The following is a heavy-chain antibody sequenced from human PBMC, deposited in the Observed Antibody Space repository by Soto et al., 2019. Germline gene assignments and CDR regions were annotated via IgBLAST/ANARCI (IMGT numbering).Heavy chain of an antibody. J-gene: IGHJ5*02. CDR1: GITLSDSA. D-gene: IGHD3-3*01. CDR3: ARITRS. Sequence: EAQLLESGGGLVRPGGSLRLSCAASGITLSDSAMTWVRQAPGKGLEWISSLTGDAKTTYYADSVKGRFTVSRDISKNTFYLQRDSLRAEDTAMYFCARITRSWGQGTLVTVSS. V-gene: IGHV3-23*01. CDR2: LTGDAKTT.